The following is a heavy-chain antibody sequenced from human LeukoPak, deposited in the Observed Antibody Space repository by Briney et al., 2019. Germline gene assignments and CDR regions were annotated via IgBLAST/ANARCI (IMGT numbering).Heavy chain of an antibody. CDR3: ARDTTRTGYSSSSYYYYTDV. D-gene: IGHD6-6*01. V-gene: IGHV1-2*02. CDR1: GYTFTGYY. CDR2: INPNSGGT. J-gene: IGHJ6*03. Sequence: ASVKVSCKASGYTFTGYYMHWVRQAPGQGLEWMGWINPNSGGTNYAQKFQGRVTMTRDTSISTAYMELSRLRSDDTAVYYCARDTTRTGYSSSSYYYYTDVWGKGTTVTVSS.